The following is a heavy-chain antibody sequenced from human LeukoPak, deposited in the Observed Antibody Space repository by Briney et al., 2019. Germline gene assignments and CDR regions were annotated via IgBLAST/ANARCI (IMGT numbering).Heavy chain of an antibody. V-gene: IGHV1-2*02. CDR2: INPNSGGT. CDR3: ARDSDIVVVPAARLNWFDP. Sequence: ASVKVSCKASGYTFTGYYMHWVRQAPGQGLEWMGWINPNSGGTNYAQKFQGRVIMTRDTSISTAYMELSRLRSDDTAVYYCARDSDIVVVPAARLNWFDPWGQGTLVTVSS. D-gene: IGHD2-2*01. CDR1: GYTFTGYY. J-gene: IGHJ5*02.